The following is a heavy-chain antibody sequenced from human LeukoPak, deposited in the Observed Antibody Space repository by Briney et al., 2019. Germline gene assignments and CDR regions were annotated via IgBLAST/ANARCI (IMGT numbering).Heavy chain of an antibody. Sequence: GGSLRLSCAASGFTFSSYSMDWVRQAPGKGLELVSSISSSGSYIYYADSVKGRFTISRDNAKNSLYLQMNSLRAEDTAVYYCARDSAAPLDYWGQGTLVTVSS. CDR3: ARDSAAPLDY. J-gene: IGHJ4*02. CDR1: GFTFSSYS. CDR2: ISSSGSYI. D-gene: IGHD6-13*01. V-gene: IGHV3-21*01.